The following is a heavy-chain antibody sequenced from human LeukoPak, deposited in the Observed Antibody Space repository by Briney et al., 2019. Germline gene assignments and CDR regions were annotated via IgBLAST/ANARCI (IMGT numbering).Heavy chain of an antibody. Sequence: PGGTLRLSCAASGFTSSNYDMSWIRQPPGKGLEWIGEINHSGSTNYNPSLKSRVTISVDTSKNQFSLKLSSVTAADTAVYYCARLRLSYYYDSSGSYSHYYYMDVWGKGTTVTISS. CDR1: GFTSSNYD. D-gene: IGHD3-22*01. J-gene: IGHJ6*03. V-gene: IGHV4-34*01. CDR3: ARLRLSYYYDSSGSYSHYYYMDV. CDR2: INHSGST.